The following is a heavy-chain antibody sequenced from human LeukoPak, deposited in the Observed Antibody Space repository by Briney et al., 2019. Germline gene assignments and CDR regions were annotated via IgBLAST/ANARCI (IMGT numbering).Heavy chain of an antibody. J-gene: IGHJ4*02. CDR2: IKQDGSEK. Sequence: GGSLRLSCAASGFTFSSYWMSWVRQAPGKGLEWVANIKQDGSEKYYVDSVKGRFTISRDNAKNSLYLQMNSLRAEDTAVYYCARGWEYSSGWLVRYWGQGTLVTVSS. V-gene: IGHV3-7*01. CDR3: ARGWEYSSGWLVRY. D-gene: IGHD6-19*01. CDR1: GFTFSSYW.